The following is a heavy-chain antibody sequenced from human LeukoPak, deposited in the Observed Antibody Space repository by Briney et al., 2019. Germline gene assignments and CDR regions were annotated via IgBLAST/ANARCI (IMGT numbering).Heavy chain of an antibody. J-gene: IGHJ4*02. Sequence: GGSLRLSCAASGFTFSNYYMSWVRQAPGKGLEWVANVKQDGSEKKYVDSVKGRFTISRDNAKNSLYLQMNSLGAEDTAVYYCARDCWGIKVMDGFDNWGQGTLVTVSS. D-gene: IGHD2-8*01. V-gene: IGHV3-7*01. CDR2: VKQDGSEK. CDR3: ARDCWGIKVMDGFDN. CDR1: GFTFSNYY.